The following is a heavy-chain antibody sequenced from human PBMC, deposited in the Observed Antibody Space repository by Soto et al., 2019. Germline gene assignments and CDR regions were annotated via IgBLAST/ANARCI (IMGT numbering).Heavy chain of an antibody. D-gene: IGHD6-19*01. CDR1: GYTFTSYY. V-gene: IGHV1-8*01. CDR2: MNPNSGNT. Sequence: GASVEVSCKASGYTFTSYYINWVRQATGQGLEWMGWMNPNSGNTGYAQKFQGRVTMTRNTSISTAYMELSSLRSEDTAVYYCARAERIAVAGKVTYYFDYWGQGTLVTVSS. J-gene: IGHJ4*02. CDR3: ARAERIAVAGKVTYYFDY.